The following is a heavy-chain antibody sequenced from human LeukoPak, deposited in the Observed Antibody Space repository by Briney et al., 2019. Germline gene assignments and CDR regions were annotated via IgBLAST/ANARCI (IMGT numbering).Heavy chain of an antibody. CDR3: TKTSPGVPLDF. J-gene: IGHJ4*02. V-gene: IGHV4-34*01. D-gene: IGHD7-27*01. CDR2: ISHSGST. CDR1: GVSFSGYY. Sequence: SETLSLTCGVSGVSFSGYYWSWIRQPPGKGPEWIGKISHSGSTSYNPSLQSRVTISLDTSRNQFSLNLAFVTAADTAIYYCTKTSPGVPLDFWGQGALVTVSS.